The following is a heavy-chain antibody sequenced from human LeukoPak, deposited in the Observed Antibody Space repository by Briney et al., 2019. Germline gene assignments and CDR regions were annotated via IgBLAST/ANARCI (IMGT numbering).Heavy chain of an antibody. CDR1: GGSISSGGYY. CDR2: IYYSGST. V-gene: IGHV4-31*03. CDR3: ARVRGYYGSGSYYNNDY. Sequence: SETLSLTCTVSGGSISSGGYYWSWIRQHPGKGLEWIGYIYYSGSTCYNPSLKSRVTISVDTSKNQFSLKLSSVTAADTAVYYCARVRGYYGSGSYYNNDYWGQGALVTVSS. D-gene: IGHD3-10*01. J-gene: IGHJ4*02.